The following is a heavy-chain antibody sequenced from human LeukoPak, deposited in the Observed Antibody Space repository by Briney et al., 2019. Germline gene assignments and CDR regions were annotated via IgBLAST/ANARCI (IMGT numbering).Heavy chain of an antibody. Sequence: SETLSLTCVVSVGSLSGYHWSWIRQPPGEGLEWIGEINQSGGTNYNPSLKSRVTISIDTSKNQFSLRASSVTAADTAVYYCARGVGKKWEFGGQGTLVTVSS. D-gene: IGHD1-26*01. CDR2: INQSGGT. J-gene: IGHJ4*02. CDR1: VGSLSGYH. V-gene: IGHV4-34*01. CDR3: ARGVGKKWEF.